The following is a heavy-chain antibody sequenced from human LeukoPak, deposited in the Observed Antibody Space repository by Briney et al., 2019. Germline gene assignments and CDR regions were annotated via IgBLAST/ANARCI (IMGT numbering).Heavy chain of an antibody. CDR3: TTGYSNAGHDPC. D-gene: IGHD4-11*01. J-gene: IGHJ4*02. CDR2: IKNDGRTT. Sequence: GGSLRLSCAASGFNFKISYMNWVRQAPGKGLEWVALIKNDGRTTDHAAPVKGRFSISRDDSQNTLFLQMNSLKTEDTAVYYCTTGYSNAGHDPCWGQGTLVTVSS. V-gene: IGHV3-15*05. CDR1: GFNFKISY.